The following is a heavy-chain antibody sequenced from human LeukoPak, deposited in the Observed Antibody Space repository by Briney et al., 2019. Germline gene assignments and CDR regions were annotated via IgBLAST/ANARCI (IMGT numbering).Heavy chain of an antibody. D-gene: IGHD3-16*01. Sequence: GGSLRLSCAASGFTFSSYWMSWVRQAPGKGLEWVANIKQDGSEKYYVDSVKGRFTISRDNAKNSLYPQMNSLRAEDTAVYYCARGYVYAVFDYWGQGTLVTVSS. CDR3: ARGYVYAVFDY. CDR2: IKQDGSEK. J-gene: IGHJ4*02. CDR1: GFTFSSYW. V-gene: IGHV3-7*01.